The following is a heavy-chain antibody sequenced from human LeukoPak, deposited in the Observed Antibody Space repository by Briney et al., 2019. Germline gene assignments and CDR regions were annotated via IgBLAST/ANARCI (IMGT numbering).Heavy chain of an antibody. Sequence: GGSLRLSCAASGFTFSSYWMSWVRQAPGKGLEWVANIKQDGSEKYYVDSVKGRFTISRDNAKNSLYLQMNSLRAEDTAVYYCARVRWGSSWYCDYWGQGTLVTVSS. CDR3: ARVRWGSSWYCDY. CDR2: IKQDGSEK. V-gene: IGHV3-7*01. D-gene: IGHD6-13*01. CDR1: GFTFSSYW. J-gene: IGHJ4*02.